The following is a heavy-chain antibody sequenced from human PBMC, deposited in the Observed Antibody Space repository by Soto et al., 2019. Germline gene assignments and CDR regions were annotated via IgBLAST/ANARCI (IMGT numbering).Heavy chain of an antibody. CDR3: ARDSSSGWYPRDAFDI. Sequence: SQTLSLTCAISGDSVSSNSAAWNWIRQSPSRGLEWLGRTYYRSKWYNDYAVSVKSRISINPDTSKNQISLQLNSVTPEDTAVYYCARDSSSGWYPRDAFDIWGQGTMVTVSS. CDR1: GDSVSSNSAA. CDR2: TYYRSKWYN. V-gene: IGHV6-1*01. D-gene: IGHD6-19*01. J-gene: IGHJ3*02.